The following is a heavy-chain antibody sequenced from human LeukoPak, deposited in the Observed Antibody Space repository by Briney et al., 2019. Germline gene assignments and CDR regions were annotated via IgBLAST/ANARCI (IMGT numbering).Heavy chain of an antibody. V-gene: IGHV3-30*02. D-gene: IGHD6-13*01. CDR1: GFTFTTYG. CDR2: IRYDGSNQ. CDR3: ARDNRGVTAAGRFDH. Sequence: GGSLRLSCAASGFTFTTYGMHWVRQAPGKGLERVSFIRYDGSNQYYTDSVKGRFTISRDNSKNTLYPQMHSLRAEDTAVYYCARDNRGVTAAGRFDHWGQGTLVTVST. J-gene: IGHJ4*02.